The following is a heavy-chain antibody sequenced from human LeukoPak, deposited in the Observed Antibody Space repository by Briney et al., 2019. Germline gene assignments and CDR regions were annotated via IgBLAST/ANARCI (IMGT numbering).Heavy chain of an antibody. CDR3: AKAAAGTQYFQH. CDR1: GFTFDDYA. Sequence: GRSLRLSCAASGFTFDDYAMHWVPQAPGKGLEWVSGISWNSGSIGYADSVKGRFTISRDNAKNSLYLQMNSLRAEDMALYYCAKAAAGTQYFQHWGQGTLVTVSS. CDR2: ISWNSGSI. J-gene: IGHJ1*01. D-gene: IGHD6-13*01. V-gene: IGHV3-9*03.